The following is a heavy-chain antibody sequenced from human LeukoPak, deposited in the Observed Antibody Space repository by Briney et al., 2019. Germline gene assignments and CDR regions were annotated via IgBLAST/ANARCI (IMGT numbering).Heavy chain of an antibody. D-gene: IGHD3-22*01. J-gene: IGHJ3*02. Sequence: GASVKVSCKASGYTFTSHYMHCVRQAPGQGLEWMGIINPSGGSTSYAQKFQGRVTMTRDTSTSTVYMELSSLRSEDTAVYYCAGEADYMGSGYRGAFDIWGQGTMVTVSS. CDR2: INPSGGST. CDR1: GYTFTSHY. CDR3: AGEADYMGSGYRGAFDI. V-gene: IGHV1-46*01.